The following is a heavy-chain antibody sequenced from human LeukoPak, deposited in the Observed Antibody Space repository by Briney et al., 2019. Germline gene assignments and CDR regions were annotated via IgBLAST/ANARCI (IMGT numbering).Heavy chain of an antibody. CDR1: GYGFTNYW. Sequence: PGESLKIFCKGSGYGFTNYWIAWVRQMPGKGLDWMGIIYPGDSDTRYSPSFQGQVTISADKSISTAYLQWSSLKASDTAMYYCARPTAGGRDFDPWGQGTLVTVSS. CDR3: ARPTAGGRDFDP. V-gene: IGHV5-51*01. D-gene: IGHD2-15*01. CDR2: IYPGDSDT. J-gene: IGHJ5*02.